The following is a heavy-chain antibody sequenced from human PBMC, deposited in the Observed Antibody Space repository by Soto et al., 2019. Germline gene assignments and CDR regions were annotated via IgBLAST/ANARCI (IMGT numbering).Heavy chain of an antibody. D-gene: IGHD3-22*01. Sequence: QVKLVQSGTEVKKPGASVKVSCKASGYSFGTSGISWVRQAPGQGLEWMGWISAYNGNTNYEQKLQDRDTMTTDTSTNTAYLELRSLRSDDTAVYYCARAGQYYDSSGYANWGQGTLVTVSS. J-gene: IGHJ4*02. CDR2: ISAYNGNT. CDR3: ARAGQYYDSSGYAN. CDR1: GYSFGTSG. V-gene: IGHV1-18*01.